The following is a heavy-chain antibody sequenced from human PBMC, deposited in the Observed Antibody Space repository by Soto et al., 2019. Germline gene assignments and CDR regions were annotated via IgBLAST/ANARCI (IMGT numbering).Heavy chain of an antibody. J-gene: IGHJ4*02. Sequence: PSETLSLTCAVYGGSFSGYYWSWIRQPPGKGLEWIGEINHSGSTNYNPSLKSRVTISVDTSKNQFSLKLSSVTAADTAVYYCARVAGGYSLWNYGFFEYWGQGTLVTVS. CDR3: ARVAGGYSLWNYGFFEY. V-gene: IGHV4-34*01. D-gene: IGHD1-7*01. CDR2: INHSGST. CDR1: GGSFSGYY.